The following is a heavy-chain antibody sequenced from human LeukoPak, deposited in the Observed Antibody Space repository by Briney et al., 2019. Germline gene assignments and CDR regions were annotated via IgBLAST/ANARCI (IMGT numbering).Heavy chain of an antibody. CDR3: ATDLYSSSTDY. CDR2: INNSGGFT. D-gene: IGHD6-6*01. V-gene: IGHV3-23*01. CDR1: GFTFTSYT. Sequence: GGSLRLSCAASGFTFTSYTMSWVRQAPGKGLEWISVINNSGGFTYYANSVKGRFTISRDNSKNTLYLQMNGLRAADTAIYYCATDLYSSSTDYWGQGILVTVSS. J-gene: IGHJ4*02.